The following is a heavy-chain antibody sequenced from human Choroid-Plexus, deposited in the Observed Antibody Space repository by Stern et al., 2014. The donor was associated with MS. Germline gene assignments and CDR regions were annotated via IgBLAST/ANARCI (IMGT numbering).Heavy chain of an antibody. J-gene: IGHJ4*02. D-gene: IGHD3-22*01. Sequence: QVQLQESGPGLVKPSQTLSLTCTVSGGSISSGGYYWSWIRQHPGKGLEWIGYLYYSGSTYYNPSLKSRVSISVDTSKNQFSLKLSSVTAADTAVYYCARGPPDYYDSSGYYTYWGQGTLVTVSS. CDR2: LYYSGST. CDR3: ARGPPDYYDSSGYYTY. CDR1: GGSISSGGYY. V-gene: IGHV4-31*03.